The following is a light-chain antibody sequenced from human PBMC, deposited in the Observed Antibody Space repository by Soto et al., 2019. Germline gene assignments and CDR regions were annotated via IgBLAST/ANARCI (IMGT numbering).Light chain of an antibody. V-gene: IGLV1-40*01. Sequence: QSVRTQPPSVSGAPGQKVTISCTGSNSNIGAAYDVNWYQHLPGTAPKLLIYGNDNRPSGVPDRFSGSKSGTSASLAITGLRAEDEADYYCQSYDSSLSGYVFGAGTKVTVL. J-gene: IGLJ1*01. CDR3: QSYDSSLSGYV. CDR2: GND. CDR1: NSNIGAAYD.